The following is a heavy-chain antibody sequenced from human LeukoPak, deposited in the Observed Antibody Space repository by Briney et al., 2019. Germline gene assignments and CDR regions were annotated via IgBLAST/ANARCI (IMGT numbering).Heavy chain of an antibody. Sequence: GRSLRLSCTASGFNFGSDAMHWVRQAPGKGLEWVAFIWSDGSNDHYADSVKGRFTISRDHSKNTVCLQMNSLRVEDTAVYYCARDPSGSGWSLSDWGQGTPVTVSS. V-gene: IGHV3-33*01. J-gene: IGHJ4*02. CDR1: GFNFGSDA. CDR3: ARDPSGSGWSLSD. D-gene: IGHD6-19*01. CDR2: IWSDGSND.